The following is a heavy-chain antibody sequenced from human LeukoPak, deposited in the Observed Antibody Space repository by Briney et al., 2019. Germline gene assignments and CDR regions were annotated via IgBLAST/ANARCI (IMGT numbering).Heavy chain of an antibody. Sequence: PSETLSLTCTVSGGSISSYYWSWIRQPPGKGLEWIGYIYYSGSTNYNPSLKSRVTISVDTSKNQFSLKLSSVTAADTAVYYCARHRKTYYYGSGSSSRAFDIWGQGTMVTVSS. CDR2: IYYSGST. D-gene: IGHD3-10*01. V-gene: IGHV4-59*08. CDR3: ARHRKTYYYGSGSSSRAFDI. J-gene: IGHJ3*02. CDR1: GGSISSYY.